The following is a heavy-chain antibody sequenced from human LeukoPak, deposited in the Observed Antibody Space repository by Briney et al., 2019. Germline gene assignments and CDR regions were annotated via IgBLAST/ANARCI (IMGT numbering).Heavy chain of an antibody. CDR3: ARQLPTAAADTRGYFDY. V-gene: IGHV4-39*01. CDR1: GGSISFISSSTYY. Sequence: PSETLSLTCTVSGGSISFISSSTYYWGWIRQAPGKGLEWIGSVYYGESSHYNPSLKSRATLSVDTSNNQFSLKLTSVTAADAAVYFCARQLPTAAADTRGYFDYWGQGTVVTVSS. J-gene: IGHJ4*02. D-gene: IGHD6-25*01. CDR2: VYYGESS.